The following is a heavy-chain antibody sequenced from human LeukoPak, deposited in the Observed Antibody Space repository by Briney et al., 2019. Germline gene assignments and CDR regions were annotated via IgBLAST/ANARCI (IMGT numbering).Heavy chain of an antibody. V-gene: IGHV3-66*01. CDR2: IYSGGST. CDR1: GFTVSSNY. CDR3: ARGVGDSSGYSDFDY. J-gene: IGHJ4*02. Sequence: GGSLRLSCAASGFTVSSNYMSWVRQAPGKGLEWVSVIYSGGSTYYADSVKGRFTISRDNSKNTLYLQMNSLRAEDTAVYYCARGVGDSSGYSDFDYWGQGILVTVSS. D-gene: IGHD3-22*01.